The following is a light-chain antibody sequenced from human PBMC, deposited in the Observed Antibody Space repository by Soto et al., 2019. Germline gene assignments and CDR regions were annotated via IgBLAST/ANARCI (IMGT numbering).Light chain of an antibody. J-gene: IGLJ7*01. CDR2: EVT. V-gene: IGLV2-8*01. CDR1: SSDLGAYDH. CDR3: SSFAGNNNL. Sequence: QSVLTQPPSASGSPGQSVTISCTGASSDLGAYDHVSWYQQRPGKAPKLIVYEVTKRPSGVPDRFSGSKSGNTASLTVSGLQAEDEADYYCSSFAGNNNLFGRGTQLTVL.